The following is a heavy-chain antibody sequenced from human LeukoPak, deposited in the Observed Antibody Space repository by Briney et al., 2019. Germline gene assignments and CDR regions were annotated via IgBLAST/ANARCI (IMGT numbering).Heavy chain of an antibody. CDR3: ARVYDSSGSYPHYYGMDV. D-gene: IGHD3-22*01. V-gene: IGHV3-53*01. CDR2: IYSGGST. J-gene: IGHJ6*02. CDR1: GFTVSSNY. Sequence: GGSLRLSCAASGFTVSSNYMSWVRQAPGKGLEWVSVIYSGGSTYYADSVKGRFTISRDNSKNTLYLQVNSLRAEDTAMYYCARVYDSSGSYPHYYGMDVWGQGTTVTVSS.